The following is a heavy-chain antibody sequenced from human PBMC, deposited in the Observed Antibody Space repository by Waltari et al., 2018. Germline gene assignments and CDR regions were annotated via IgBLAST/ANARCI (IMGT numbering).Heavy chain of an antibody. CDR2: INAGNGNT. J-gene: IGHJ4*02. Sequence: QVQLVQSGAEVKKPGASVKVSCKASGYTFTSYAMHWVRQAPGQRLEWMGWINAGNGNTKSSQKFHGRVTITRDTSASTAYMELSSLRSEDTAVYYCARDGGVTTVDYWGQGTLVTVSS. V-gene: IGHV1-3*01. CDR3: ARDGGVTTVDY. CDR1: GYTFTSYA. D-gene: IGHD4-17*01.